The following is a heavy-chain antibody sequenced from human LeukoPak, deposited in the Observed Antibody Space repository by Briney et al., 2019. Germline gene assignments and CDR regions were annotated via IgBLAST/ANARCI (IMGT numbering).Heavy chain of an antibody. Sequence: SETLSLTCTVSGGSISSSSYYWGWIRQPPGKGLEWIGGIYYSGSTYYNPSLKSRVTISVDTSKNQVSLKLSSVTAADTAVYYCASSSWPFYYYYYYMDVWGKGTTVTVSS. J-gene: IGHJ6*03. CDR1: GGSISSSSYY. CDR3: ASSSWPFYYYYYYMDV. D-gene: IGHD6-13*01. CDR2: IYYSGST. V-gene: IGHV4-39*07.